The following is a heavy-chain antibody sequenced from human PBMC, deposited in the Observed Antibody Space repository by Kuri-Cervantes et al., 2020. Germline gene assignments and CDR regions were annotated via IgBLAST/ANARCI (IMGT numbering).Heavy chain of an antibody. CDR3: ATDGYGSGSGDTFDI. J-gene: IGHJ3*02. CDR1: GGTFSSYA. CDR2: IIPIFGTA. D-gene: IGHD3-10*01. V-gene: IGHV1-69*06. Sequence: SVKVSCKASGGTFSSYAISWVRQAPGQGLEWMGGIIPIFGTANYAQKFQGRVTITADKSTSTAYMELSSLRSEDTAAYYCATDGYGSGSGDTFDIWGQGTMVTVSS.